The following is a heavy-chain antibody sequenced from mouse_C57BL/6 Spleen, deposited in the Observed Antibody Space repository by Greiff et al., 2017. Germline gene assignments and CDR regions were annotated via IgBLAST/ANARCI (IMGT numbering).Heavy chain of an antibody. Sequence: VQLQQSGPELVKPGASVKISCKASGYSFTGYYMNWVKQSPEKSLEWIGEINPSTGGTTYNQKFKAKATLTVDKSSSTAYMQLKSLTSEDSAVYYCARSSSGYVDYWGQGTTLTVSS. V-gene: IGHV1-42*01. CDR3: ARSSSGYVDY. CDR2: INPSTGGT. D-gene: IGHD3-2*02. CDR1: GYSFTGYY. J-gene: IGHJ2*01.